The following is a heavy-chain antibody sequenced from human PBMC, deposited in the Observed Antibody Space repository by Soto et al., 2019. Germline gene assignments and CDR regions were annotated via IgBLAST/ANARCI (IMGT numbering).Heavy chain of an antibody. CDR1: GGSISSGGYY. Sequence: QVQLQESGPGLVKPSQTLSLTCTVSGGSISSGGYYWNWIRQHPGKGLEWIGYIYYSGSTYYNPSLKSRVTISVDTSKNQFSLKLSSVTAADTAVYYCARGGSYYYDSSGYCDYWGQGTLVTVSS. J-gene: IGHJ4*02. D-gene: IGHD3-22*01. CDR3: ARGGSYYYDSSGYCDY. V-gene: IGHV4-31*03. CDR2: IYYSGST.